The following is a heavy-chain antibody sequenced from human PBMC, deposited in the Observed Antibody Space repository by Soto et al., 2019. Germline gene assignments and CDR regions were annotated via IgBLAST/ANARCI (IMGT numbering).Heavy chain of an antibody. J-gene: IGHJ5*02. D-gene: IGHD2-2*01. CDR2: INAGNGNT. V-gene: IGHV1-3*01. CDR1: GYTFTSYA. Sequence: QVQLVQSGAEVKKPGASVKVSRKASGYTFTSYAMHWVRQAPGQRLEWMGWINAGNGNTKYSQKFQGRVTITRDTSASTAYMELSSLRSEDTAVYYCAAAMRGNWFDPWGQGTLVTVSS. CDR3: AAAMRGNWFDP.